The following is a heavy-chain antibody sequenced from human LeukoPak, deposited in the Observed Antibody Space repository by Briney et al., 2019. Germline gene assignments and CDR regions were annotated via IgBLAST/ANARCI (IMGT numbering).Heavy chain of an antibody. CDR3: AREGSGSYYKRHFDY. CDR1: GGSVSSYY. V-gene: IGHV4-59*02. CDR2: MSYSGRT. Sequence: PSETLSLTCTVSGGSVSSYYWSWIRQTPEKGLEWIGYMSYSGRTDYGPSLKSRVTMSVDTSKNQFSLKLSSVTAADTAVYYCAREGSGSYYKRHFDYWGQGILVTVSS. J-gene: IGHJ4*02. D-gene: IGHD3-10*01.